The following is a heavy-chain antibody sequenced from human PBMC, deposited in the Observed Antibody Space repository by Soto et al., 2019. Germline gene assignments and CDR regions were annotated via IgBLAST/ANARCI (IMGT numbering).Heavy chain of an antibody. V-gene: IGHV1-45*02. Sequence: QMQLVQSGAEVKKTGSSVKVSCKASGYTFTYRYLHWVRQAPGQALEWMGWITPFNGNTNYAQKFQDRITITRDRSMSTAYMKLSSLTSEDTAMYYCASGEAAAAIDYWGQGTLVTVSS. CDR3: ASGEAAAAIDY. CDR2: ITPFNGNT. CDR1: GYTFTYRY. J-gene: IGHJ4*02. D-gene: IGHD2-2*02.